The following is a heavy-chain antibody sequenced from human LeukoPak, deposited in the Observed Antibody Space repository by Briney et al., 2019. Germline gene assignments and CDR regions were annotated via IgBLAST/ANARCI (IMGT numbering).Heavy chain of an antibody. V-gene: IGHV3-30-3*01. Sequence: GGSLRLSCAASGFIFSSYAMHWVRQAPGKGLEWVAVISYDGSNKYYADSVKGRFTISRDNSKNTLYLQMNSLRAEDTAVYYCARDSEGDGYNFDTWGRGTLVTVSS. J-gene: IGHJ5*02. D-gene: IGHD5-24*01. CDR2: ISYDGSNK. CDR3: ARDSEGDGYNFDT. CDR1: GFIFSSYA.